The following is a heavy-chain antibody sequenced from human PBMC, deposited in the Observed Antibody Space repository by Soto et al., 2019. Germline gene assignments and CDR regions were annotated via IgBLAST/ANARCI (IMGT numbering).Heavy chain of an antibody. J-gene: IGHJ4*02. CDR2: FDPEDGET. D-gene: IGHD2-21*02. Sequence: GASVKVSCKVSGYTLTELSMHWVRQAPGKGLEWMGGFDPEDGETIYAQKFQGRVTMTEDTSTDTAYMELSSLRSEDTALYYCVAESHVTPYYFENWGQGALVTVSS. CDR1: GYTLTELS. V-gene: IGHV1-24*01. CDR3: VAESHVTPYYFEN.